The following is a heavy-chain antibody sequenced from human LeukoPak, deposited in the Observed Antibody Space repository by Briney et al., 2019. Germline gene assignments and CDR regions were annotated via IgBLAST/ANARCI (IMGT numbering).Heavy chain of an antibody. D-gene: IGHD3-10*01. Sequence: SETLSLTCTVSGGSISSYYWSWIRQPPGNGLEGIGYIYYSGSTNYNPSLKSLVTLSVATSKNQVSLKLSSVTAADTAVYYCARGASYGSGSYIYWGQGTLVTVSS. CDR2: IYYSGST. CDR1: GGSISSYY. V-gene: IGHV4-59*01. CDR3: ARGASYGSGSYIY. J-gene: IGHJ4*02.